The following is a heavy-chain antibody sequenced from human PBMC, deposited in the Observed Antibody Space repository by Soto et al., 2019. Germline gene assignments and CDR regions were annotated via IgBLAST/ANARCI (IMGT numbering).Heavy chain of an antibody. J-gene: IGHJ5*02. CDR1: CRSISSYY. V-gene: IGHV4-4*07. CDR2: IYTSGST. D-gene: IGHD4-17*01. CDR3: ASSAPGDFWFDP. Sequence: SETLSLTCPVSCRSISSYYWSWIRQPAGKGLEWIGRIYTSGSTNYNPSLKSRVTMSVDTSKNQFSLKLSSVTAADTAVYYCASSAPGDFWFDPWGQGTLVTVSS.